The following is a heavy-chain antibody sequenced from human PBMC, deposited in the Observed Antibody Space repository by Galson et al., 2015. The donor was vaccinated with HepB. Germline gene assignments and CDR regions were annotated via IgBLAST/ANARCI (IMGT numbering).Heavy chain of an antibody. V-gene: IGHV4-34*01. CDR3: ARRSGYCSTTYCYKFFDY. CDR2: VNHPRGT. J-gene: IGHJ4*02. CDR1: GGSFSAFY. Sequence: SLTCAVYGGSFSAFYWSWIRQSPGKGLAWIGEVNHPRGTNYNPSLKSRVTISIDTSKNQFSLKLSSVTAADTAIYYCARRSGYCSTTYCYKFFDYWGQGALVTVSS. D-gene: IGHD2-2*01.